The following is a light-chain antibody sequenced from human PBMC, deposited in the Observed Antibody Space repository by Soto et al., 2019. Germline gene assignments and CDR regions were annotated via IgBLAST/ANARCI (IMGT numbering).Light chain of an antibody. CDR3: QQYNTYPWT. Sequence: DIHMTQSPSTLSASVGDRVTITCRARQSISNWLAWYQQRPGTAPNLLIFDASTLESGVPSRFSGSGSGTEFTLTFSGLQPDDFATYYCQQYNTYPWTFGQGTKVDIK. V-gene: IGKV1-5*01. CDR1: QSISNW. J-gene: IGKJ1*01. CDR2: DAS.